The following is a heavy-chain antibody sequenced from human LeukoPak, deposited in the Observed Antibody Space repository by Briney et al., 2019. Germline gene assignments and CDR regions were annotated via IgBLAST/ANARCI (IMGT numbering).Heavy chain of an antibody. CDR3: AKWGHSGSYYDY. CDR1: GFTFSNYA. V-gene: IGHV3-23*01. J-gene: IGHJ4*02. Sequence: GGSLRLSCAASGFTFSNYAMSWVRQAPGKGLEWVSSISVSGGNTYHADSVKGRFTISRDNSKNTLDLQMNSLRAEDTVVYYCAKWGHSGSYYDYWGQGTLVTVSS. CDR2: ISVSGGNT. D-gene: IGHD1-26*01.